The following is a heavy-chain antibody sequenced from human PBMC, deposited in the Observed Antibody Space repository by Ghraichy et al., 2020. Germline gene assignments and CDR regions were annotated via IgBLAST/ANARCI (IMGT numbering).Heavy chain of an antibody. Sequence: SVKVSCKTSGATFTSYAINWVRQAPGQGLEWMGGIIPVSDTTNYAQKFQGRVTTSADELTSTGYMELSSLTSEDTAVYYCAWIRISLFGVDHGVDVWGQGTTVIVSS. CDR1: GATFTSYA. D-gene: IGHD3-3*01. CDR2: IIPVSDTT. CDR3: AWIRISLFGVDHGVDV. V-gene: IGHV1-69*13. J-gene: IGHJ6*02.